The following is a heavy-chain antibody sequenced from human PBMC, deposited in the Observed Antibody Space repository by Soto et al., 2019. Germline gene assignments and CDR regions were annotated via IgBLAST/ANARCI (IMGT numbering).Heavy chain of an antibody. CDR2: FYDSGSI. Sequence: QVQLQESGPGLVKPSETLSLTCTVFGGSISSDFWTWIRQPPGKGLEWIGDFYDSGSIEYNLSLKSRVTMSVDTSRNQFSLKLKSVTAADTAVYFCARQSGTYYETRPFALWGQGTTVTVSS. J-gene: IGHJ3*01. V-gene: IGHV4-59*01. D-gene: IGHD1-26*01. CDR3: ARQSGTYYETRPFAL. CDR1: GGSISSDF.